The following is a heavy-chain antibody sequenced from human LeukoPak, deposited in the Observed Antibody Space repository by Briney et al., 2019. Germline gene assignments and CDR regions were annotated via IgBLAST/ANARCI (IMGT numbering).Heavy chain of an antibody. CDR2: INHSGST. Sequence: PSETLSLTCAVYGVSFSGYYWSWIRQPPGKGLEWIGEINHSGSTNYNPSLKSRVTISVDTSNSQFSLKLSSVTAADTAVYYCARAVAGSAEYFQHWGQGTLVTVSS. CDR1: GVSFSGYY. CDR3: ARAVAGSAEYFQH. J-gene: IGHJ1*01. D-gene: IGHD6-19*01. V-gene: IGHV4-34*01.